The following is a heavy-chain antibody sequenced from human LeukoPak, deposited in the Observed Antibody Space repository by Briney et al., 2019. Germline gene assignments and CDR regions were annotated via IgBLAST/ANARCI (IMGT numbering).Heavy chain of an antibody. Sequence: PSETLSLTCTVSGGSISSYYWSWLRQPPGKGLEWLGYIYYSGSTNYNPSLKSRVTISVDTSKNQFSLKLSSVTAADTAVYYCARVMAVAGYSLKYYYYYMDVWGKGTTVTISS. J-gene: IGHJ6*03. V-gene: IGHV4-59*08. CDR3: ARVMAVAGYSLKYYYYYMDV. CDR2: IYYSGST. CDR1: GGSISSYY. D-gene: IGHD6-19*01.